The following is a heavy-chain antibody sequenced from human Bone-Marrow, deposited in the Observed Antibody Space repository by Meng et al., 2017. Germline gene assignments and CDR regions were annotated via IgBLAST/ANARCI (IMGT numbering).Heavy chain of an antibody. CDR1: GFTFNSYE. V-gene: IGHV3-48*03. Sequence: GGPLRPPGVVPGFTFNSYELNWVRQAPGKGLKWISNISSRGSAISYADAVKGRFTISRDNTKNSLLLQMSSLRGEDAADYYCAKLSIVDYDDNGDYWGQGTLVTVSS. J-gene: IGHJ4*02. CDR2: ISSRGSAI. CDR3: AKLSIVDYDDNGDY. D-gene: IGHD4-17*01.